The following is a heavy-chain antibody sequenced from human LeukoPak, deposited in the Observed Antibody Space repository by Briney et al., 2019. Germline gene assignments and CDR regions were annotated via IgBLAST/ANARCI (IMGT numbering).Heavy chain of an antibody. V-gene: IGHV4-34*01. J-gene: IGHJ4*02. CDR1: GGSFSGYY. Sequence: RSSETLSLTCAVYGGSFSGYYWSWIRQPPGKGLEWIGEINHSGSTNYNPSLKSRVTISVDTSKNQFSLKLSSVTAADTAVYYCARRASHYDSSGYYTTFDYWGQGTLVTVSS. CDR3: ARRASHYDSSGYYTTFDY. D-gene: IGHD3-22*01. CDR2: INHSGST.